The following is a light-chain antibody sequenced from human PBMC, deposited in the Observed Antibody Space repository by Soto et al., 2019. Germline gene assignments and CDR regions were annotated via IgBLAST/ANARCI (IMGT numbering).Light chain of an antibody. Sequence: EIVMTHSPATLSVSPGERATLSCRASQSVSNNLAWYQQKPGQAPRLLIYGASTRATAIPARFSGSGSGTEFTLTIRRLEPEDFAVYYCQYYGNSPRVTFGPGTQVVFK. J-gene: IGKJ3*01. CDR2: GAS. CDR3: QYYGNSPRVT. CDR1: QSVSNN. V-gene: IGKV3-15*01.